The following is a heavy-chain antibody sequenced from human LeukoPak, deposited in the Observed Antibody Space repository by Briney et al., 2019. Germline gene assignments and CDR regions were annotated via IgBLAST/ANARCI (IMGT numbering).Heavy chain of an antibody. D-gene: IGHD3-10*02. J-gene: IGHJ6*04. V-gene: IGHV3-48*03. Sequence: QPGGSLRLSCAASGFTFSSYEMNWVRQAPGKGLEWVSISSSGSTIYYADSVKGRFTISRDNAKNSLYLQMNSLRAEDTAVYYCAELGITMIGGVWGKGTTVTISS. CDR2: ISSSGSTI. CDR1: GFTFSSYE. CDR3: AELGITMIGGV.